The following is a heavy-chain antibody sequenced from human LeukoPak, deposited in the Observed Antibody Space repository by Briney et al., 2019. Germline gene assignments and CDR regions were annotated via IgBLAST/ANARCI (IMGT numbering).Heavy chain of an antibody. V-gene: IGHV3-74*01. D-gene: IGHD6-6*01. Sequence: PGGSLRLSCAASGFTFSNAWMNWARQLPGKGLVWVSRISPTGSTTSYADSVKGRFTVSRDNAKNTLYLQVNNLRAEDTAVYYCARGPNSNWSGLDFWGQGTLLTVSS. J-gene: IGHJ4*02. CDR1: GFTFSNAW. CDR2: ISPTGSTT. CDR3: ARGPNSNWSGLDF.